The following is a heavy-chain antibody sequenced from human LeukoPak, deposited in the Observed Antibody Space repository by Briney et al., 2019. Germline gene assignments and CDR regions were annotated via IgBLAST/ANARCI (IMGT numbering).Heavy chain of an antibody. V-gene: IGHV3-74*01. CDR2: INSVGSST. Sequence: GGSLRLSCAASGFTLSSYWMHWVRRVPGTGLVWVSSINSVGSSTNYADSVKGRFTISRDNAKNTVYLQINSLRAEDTAVYYCARGRATTVSFYYYYYMDVWGKGTTVTVS. CDR3: ARGRATTVSFYYYYYMDV. J-gene: IGHJ6*03. CDR1: GFTLSSYW. D-gene: IGHD4-11*01.